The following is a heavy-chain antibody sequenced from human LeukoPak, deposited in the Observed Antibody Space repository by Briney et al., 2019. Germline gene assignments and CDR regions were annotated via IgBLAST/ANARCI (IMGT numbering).Heavy chain of an antibody. CDR3: ARAAGSSWSYYYYYYGMDV. V-gene: IGHV1-69*13. Sequence: SVKVSCKASGGTFSSYAISWVRQAPGQGLEWMGGIIPIFGTANYAQKFQGRVTITADESTSTAYMELSSLRSEDTAVYYCARAAGSSWSYYYYYYGMDVWGQGTTVTVSS. CDR1: GGTFSSYA. J-gene: IGHJ6*02. CDR2: IIPIFGTA. D-gene: IGHD6-13*01.